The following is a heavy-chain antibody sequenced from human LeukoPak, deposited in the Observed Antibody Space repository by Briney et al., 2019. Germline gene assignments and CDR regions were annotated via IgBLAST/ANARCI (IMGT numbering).Heavy chain of an antibody. CDR1: GFTFSSYS. CDR3: ASWGCSGGSCYSGESDY. J-gene: IGHJ4*02. CDR2: ISSSSSYI. V-gene: IGHV3-21*01. D-gene: IGHD2-15*01. Sequence: GGSLRLSCAASGFTFSSYSMNWVRQAPGKGLEWVSSISSSSSYIYYADSVKGRFTISRDNAKNSLYLQMNSLRAEDTAVYYCASWGCSGGSCYSGESDYWGQGTLVTVSS.